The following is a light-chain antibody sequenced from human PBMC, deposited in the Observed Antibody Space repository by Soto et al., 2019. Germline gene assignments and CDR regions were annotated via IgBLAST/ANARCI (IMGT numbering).Light chain of an antibody. CDR1: QSLTSTY. Sequence: EIVLTQSPGTLSSSPGERATLSCRASQSLTSTYLAWHQLKPGQAPRLLIYGASSRATGIPDRFSGSGSGTDFTLTISRLEPEDFAVYYCQQYGSSPYTFGQGTRLEIK. CDR2: GAS. V-gene: IGKV3-20*01. CDR3: QQYGSSPYT. J-gene: IGKJ2*01.